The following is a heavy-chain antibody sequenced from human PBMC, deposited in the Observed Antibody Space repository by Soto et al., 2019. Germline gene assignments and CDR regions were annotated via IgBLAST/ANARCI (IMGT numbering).Heavy chain of an antibody. CDR2: FDPEDGET. J-gene: IGHJ4*02. CDR3: ATMTRYDFWSGLLDY. D-gene: IGHD3-3*01. CDR1: GYTLTELS. Sequence: ASVKVSCKVSGYTLTELSMHWVLQAPGKGLEWMGGFDPEDGETIYAQKFQGRVTMTEDTSTDTAYMELSSLRSEDTAVYYCATMTRYDFWSGLLDYWGQGTLVTVSS. V-gene: IGHV1-24*01.